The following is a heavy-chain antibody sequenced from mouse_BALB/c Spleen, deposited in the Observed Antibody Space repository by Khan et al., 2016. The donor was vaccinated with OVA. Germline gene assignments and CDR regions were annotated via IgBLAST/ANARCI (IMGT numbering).Heavy chain of an antibody. CDR2: IWGGGGT. D-gene: IGHD2-14*01. CDR1: GFSLSRYN. J-gene: IGHJ4*01. Sequence: VKLEESGPGLVAPSQSLSITCTVSGFSLSRYNIHWVRQPPGKGLEWLGMIWGGGGTDYSSALKSRLSIREDNSKSQVLLKMNSLQTDDTAMYYCARAYYRYDGYYAMDYWGQGTSVTVSS. CDR3: ARAYYRYDGYYAMDY. V-gene: IGHV2-6-4*01.